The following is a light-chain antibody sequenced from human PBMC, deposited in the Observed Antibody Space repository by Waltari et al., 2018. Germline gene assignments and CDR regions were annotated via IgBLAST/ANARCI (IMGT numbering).Light chain of an antibody. V-gene: IGKV1-39*01. J-gene: IGKJ1*01. CDR1: ESISNY. CDR2: AAS. CDR3: QQSYTLPRT. Sequence: DIQMTQSPSSLSASVGDRVTITCRASESISNYFNWYQQKAGKAPKLLIYAASNLQSGVPSRFSGSGSGTDFTLTISSLQPADFAAYYCQQSYTLPRTFGQGTKVEIK.